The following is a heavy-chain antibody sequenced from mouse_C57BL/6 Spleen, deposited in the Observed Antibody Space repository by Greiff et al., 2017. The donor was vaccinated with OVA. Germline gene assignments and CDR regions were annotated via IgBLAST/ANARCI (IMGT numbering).Heavy chain of an antibody. D-gene: IGHD1-1*01. Sequence: EVQRVESGPGLVKPSQSLSLTCSVTGYSITSGYYWNWIRQFPGNKLEWMGYISYDGSNNYNPSLKNRISITRDTSKNQFFLKLNSVTTEDTATYYGARILYYGSPHYYAMDYWGQGTSVTVSS. V-gene: IGHV3-6*01. CDR2: ISYDGSN. CDR1: GYSITSGYY. CDR3: ARILYYGSPHYYAMDY. J-gene: IGHJ4*01.